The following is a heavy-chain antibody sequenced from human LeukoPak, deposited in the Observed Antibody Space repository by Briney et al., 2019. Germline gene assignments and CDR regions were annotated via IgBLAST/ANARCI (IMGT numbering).Heavy chain of an antibody. V-gene: IGHV3-64*01. Sequence: PGGSLRLSCAASGFTFSSYAMHWVRQAPGKGLEYVSTINSNGGSTYYANSVKGRFTISRDNSKNTLYLQMNSLRAEDTAVYYCARDGSRSGYHRRFDYWGQGTLVTVSS. CDR2: INSNGGST. J-gene: IGHJ4*02. CDR1: GFTFSSYA. D-gene: IGHD3-22*01. CDR3: ARDGSRSGYHRRFDY.